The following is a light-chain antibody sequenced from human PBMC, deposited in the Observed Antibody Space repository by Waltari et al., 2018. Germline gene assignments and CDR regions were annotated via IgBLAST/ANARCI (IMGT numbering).Light chain of an antibody. CDR1: QSFNNF. CDR2: DAS. Sequence: VLTQSPGTLSASPGERVTLSCRASQSFNNFLTWYQQKPGQAPRLLIYDASKRAAGIPARFSDSGSGTDFTLTINSLDPEDFAVYYCQQRGHWPLTFGQGTNVEMK. V-gene: IGKV3-11*01. CDR3: QQRGHWPLT. J-gene: IGKJ1*01.